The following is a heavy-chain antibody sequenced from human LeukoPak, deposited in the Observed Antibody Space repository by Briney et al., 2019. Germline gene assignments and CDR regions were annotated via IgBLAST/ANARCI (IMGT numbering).Heavy chain of an antibody. D-gene: IGHD6-13*01. CDR3: AKASIGYDDAFDI. CDR2: IYGGGST. CDR1: GLSVSSNF. J-gene: IGHJ3*02. V-gene: IGHV3-53*01. Sequence: GGSLRLSCAATGLSVSSNFMSWVRQAPGKGLEWVSVIYGGGSTYYADSVKGRFTISRDNSKNTLYLQMNSLRAEDTAVYYRAKASIGYDDAFDIWGQGTMVTVSS.